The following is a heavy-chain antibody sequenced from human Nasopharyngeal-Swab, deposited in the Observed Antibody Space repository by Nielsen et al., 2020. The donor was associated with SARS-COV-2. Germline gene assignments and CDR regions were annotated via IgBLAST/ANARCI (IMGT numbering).Heavy chain of an antibody. J-gene: IGHJ4*02. CDR2: ISSSSSYI. CDR3: ARDEAMVRGVIVFDY. Sequence: VRQAPGKGLEWVSSISSSSSYIYYADSVKGRFTISRDNDKNSLHLQMNSLRAEDTTVYYCARDEAMVRGVIVFDYWGQGTLVTVSS. V-gene: IGHV3-21*01. D-gene: IGHD3-10*01.